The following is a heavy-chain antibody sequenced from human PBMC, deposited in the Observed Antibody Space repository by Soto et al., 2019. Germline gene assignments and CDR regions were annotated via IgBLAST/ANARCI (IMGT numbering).Heavy chain of an antibody. J-gene: IGHJ3*02. CDR1: GFTFSSYG. D-gene: IGHD6-13*01. Sequence: PGGSLRLSCAASGFTFSSYGMHWVRQAPGKGLEWVAVISYDGSNKYYADSVKGRFTISRDNSKNTLYLQMNSLRAEDTAVYYCAKDGRAAAGTNAFDIWGQGTMVTVSS. CDR3: AKDGRAAAGTNAFDI. CDR2: ISYDGSNK. V-gene: IGHV3-30*18.